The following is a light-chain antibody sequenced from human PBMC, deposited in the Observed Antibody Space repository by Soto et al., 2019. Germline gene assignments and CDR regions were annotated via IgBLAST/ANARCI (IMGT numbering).Light chain of an antibody. CDR1: SGHSTYT. CDR2: INSDGSH. J-gene: IGLJ7*01. CDR3: QTWGTGYAV. V-gene: IGLV4-69*01. Sequence: QPVLTQSPSASASLGASVKLTCTLSSGHSTYTIAWHQQQPEKGPRYLMNINSDGSHTKGDGIPDRFSGSSSGAECYLTISSLQSEDEADYYCQTWGTGYAVFGGGTQLTVL.